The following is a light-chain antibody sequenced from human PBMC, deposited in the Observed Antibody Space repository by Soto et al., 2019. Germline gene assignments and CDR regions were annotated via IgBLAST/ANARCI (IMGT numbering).Light chain of an antibody. V-gene: IGKV1-39*01. CDR3: QQSFTTPQT. J-gene: IGKJ1*01. Sequence: DIQMTQSPSSLSASVGDRVTITCRASQSISSYLNWYQQKPGKAPKLLIYGAYTLESGVPSRFSGSGSGTDFTLTITSLQPEDCATYYCQQSFTTPQTFGQGTKVDIK. CDR1: QSISSY. CDR2: GAY.